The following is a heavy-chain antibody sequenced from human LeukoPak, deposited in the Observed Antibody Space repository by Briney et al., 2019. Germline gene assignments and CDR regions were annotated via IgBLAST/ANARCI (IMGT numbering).Heavy chain of an antibody. Sequence: GGSLRLSCVASGFNFSKNDMHWVRQTTERGLEWVSAIGVGGDTYYADPVKGRFTIPRENGKNSVYLQMNSLRAGDTALYFCAKAFDYNGLRGEGGSFDCWGQGALVTVSS. CDR1: GFNFSKND. D-gene: IGHD4-11*01. CDR3: AKAFDYNGLRGEGGSFDC. J-gene: IGHJ4*02. V-gene: IGHV3-13*01. CDR2: IGVGGDT.